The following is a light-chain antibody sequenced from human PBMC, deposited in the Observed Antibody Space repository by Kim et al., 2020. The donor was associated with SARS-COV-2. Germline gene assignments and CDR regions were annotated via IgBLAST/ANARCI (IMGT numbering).Light chain of an antibody. CDR1: RLGNKY. J-gene: IGLJ2*01. V-gene: IGLV3-1*01. CDR2: QDE. CDR3: QVWESTTTV. Sequence: LSPGQTASNTCSGDRLGNKYVGWYQKKPGQSPVVVMYQDERRPSGIPERFSGSSSGNTATLTNSGTQAMDGADYYCQVWESTTTVFGGGAQLTDL.